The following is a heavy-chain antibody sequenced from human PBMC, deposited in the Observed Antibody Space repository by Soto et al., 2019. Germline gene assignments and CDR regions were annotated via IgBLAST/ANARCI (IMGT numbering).Heavy chain of an antibody. V-gene: IGHV4-34*01. Sequence: PSETLSLTCAVYGGSFSGYYWSWIRQPPGKGLEWIGEINHSGSTNYNPSLKSRVTISVDTSKNQFSLKLSSVTAADTAVYYCARGRFSGAHYYYYYMDVWGKGTTVTVSS. CDR3: ARGRFSGAHYYYYYMDV. CDR1: GGSFSGYY. J-gene: IGHJ6*03. CDR2: INHSGST. D-gene: IGHD6-19*01.